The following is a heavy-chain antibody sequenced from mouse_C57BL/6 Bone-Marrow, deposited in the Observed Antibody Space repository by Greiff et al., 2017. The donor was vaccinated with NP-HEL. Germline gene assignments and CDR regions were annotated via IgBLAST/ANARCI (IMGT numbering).Heavy chain of an antibody. Sequence: QVQLQQSGAELAKPGASVKLSCKASGYTFTSYWMHWVKQRPGQGLEWIGYINPSSGYTKYNQKFKDKATLTEDKSSSTAYMQLSSLTYEDSAVYYCARTAGYWYFDVWGTGTTVTVSS. CDR1: GYTFTSYW. V-gene: IGHV1-7*01. CDR3: ARTAGYWYFDV. D-gene: IGHD1-2*01. CDR2: INPSSGYT. J-gene: IGHJ1*03.